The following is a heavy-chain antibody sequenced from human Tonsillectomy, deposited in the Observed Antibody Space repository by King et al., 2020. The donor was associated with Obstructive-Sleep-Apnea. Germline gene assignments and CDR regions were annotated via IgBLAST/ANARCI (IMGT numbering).Heavy chain of an antibody. J-gene: IGHJ6*02. D-gene: IGHD3/OR15-3a*01. CDR2: ISGSCGST. CDR1: GFTFSSYA. Sequence: VQLVESGGGLVQPGGSLRVSCAASGFTFSSYAMNWVRQAPGKGLEWVSAISGSCGSTYYAVSVKGRLTISRDNSKNTLYLQTNSLRADDTALYYCAKDIGTGYHYYGMDVWGQGTTVTVSS. V-gene: IGHV3-23*04. CDR3: AKDIGTGYHYYGMDV.